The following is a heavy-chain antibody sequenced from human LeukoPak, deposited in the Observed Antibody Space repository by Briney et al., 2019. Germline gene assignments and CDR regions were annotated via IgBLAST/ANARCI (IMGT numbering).Heavy chain of an antibody. V-gene: IGHV3-53*01. CDR3: ARADSSKWWGLDP. J-gene: IGHJ5*02. Sequence: GGSLRLSCGASGITVSSKYMTWVRQAPGKGLEWVAVIYSGDNTYYADSVEGRFTIIRDISHNTLYLQMTKLRVDDTAVYCCARADSSKWWGLDPWGQGTLVTVSS. CDR1: GITVSSKY. CDR2: IYSGDNT. D-gene: IGHD3-22*01.